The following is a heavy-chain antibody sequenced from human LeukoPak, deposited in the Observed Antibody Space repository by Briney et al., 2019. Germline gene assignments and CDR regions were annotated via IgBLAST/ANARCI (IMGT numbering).Heavy chain of an antibody. CDR3: AKMLSGYYIHDY. CDR1: GFTFSSYA. Sequence: GGSLRLSCAASGFTFSSYAMNWVRQAPGKGLEWVSSISGGSNNINYAGSVKGRFTTSRDNSQNTLYLQMNSLRADDTAVYYCAKMLSGYYIHDYWGQGTLVTVSS. V-gene: IGHV3-23*01. J-gene: IGHJ4*02. D-gene: IGHD3-9*01. CDR2: ISGGSNNI.